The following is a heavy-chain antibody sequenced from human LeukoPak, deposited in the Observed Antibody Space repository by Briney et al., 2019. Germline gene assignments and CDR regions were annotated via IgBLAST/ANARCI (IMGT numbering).Heavy chain of an antibody. CDR2: IRYDGSNK. CDR1: GFTFSSYG. Sequence: SGGSLRLSCAASGFTFSSYGMHWVRQAPGKGLEWVAFIRYDGSNKYYADSVKGRFTISRDNSKNTLYLQMNSLRAEDTAVYYCAKDEVSAFDYWGQGTLVTVSS. J-gene: IGHJ4*02. V-gene: IGHV3-30*02. CDR3: AKDEVSAFDY. D-gene: IGHD1-14*01.